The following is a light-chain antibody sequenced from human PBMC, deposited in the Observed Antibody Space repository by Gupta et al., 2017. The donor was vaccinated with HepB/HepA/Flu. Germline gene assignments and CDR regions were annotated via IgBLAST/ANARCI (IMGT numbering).Light chain of an antibody. CDR1: NIGSQS. V-gene: IGLV3-21*04. Sequence: SSVLTQPPSVSVAPGKTARITCGGNNIGSQSVHWYQQKPGQAPVLVIYYDSDRPSGIPERFSGSNSGNTATLTISRVEAGDEADYYCQVWDSNSDHVIFGGGTKLTVL. J-gene: IGLJ2*01. CDR2: YDS. CDR3: QVWDSNSDHVI.